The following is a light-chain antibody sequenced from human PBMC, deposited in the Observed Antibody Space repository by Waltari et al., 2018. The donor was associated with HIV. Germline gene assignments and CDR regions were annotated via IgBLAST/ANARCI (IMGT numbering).Light chain of an antibody. CDR2: TAS. V-gene: IGKV1-5*03. Sequence: DIRLTQSPSILSAAIGDEVTITCRASQNVNSWLAWYQQKPGKGPKLLIHTASSSVTGVPSRFSGSGSGTVFTLTINGLQADDFATYYCQQYETCCTFGQGTKL. CDR3: QQYETCCT. J-gene: IGKJ2*02. CDR1: QNVNSW.